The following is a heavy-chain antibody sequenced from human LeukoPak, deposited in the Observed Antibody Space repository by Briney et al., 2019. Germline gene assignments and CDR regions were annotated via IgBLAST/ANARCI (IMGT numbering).Heavy chain of an antibody. CDR3: ARLAVAGTFDY. CDR2: ISSSSSYI. Sequence: GGSLRLSCAASGFTFSSYSMNWVRHAPGKGLEWVSSISSSSSYIYYADSVKGRFTISRDNAKNSLYLQMNSLRAEDTTVYYCARLAVAGTFDYWGQGTLVTVSS. D-gene: IGHD6-19*01. CDR1: GFTFSSYS. J-gene: IGHJ4*02. V-gene: IGHV3-21*01.